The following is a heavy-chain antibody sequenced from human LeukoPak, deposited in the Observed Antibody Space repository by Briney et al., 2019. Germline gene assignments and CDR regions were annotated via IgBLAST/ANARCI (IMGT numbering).Heavy chain of an antibody. CDR2: IYHSGST. D-gene: IGHD4-17*01. CDR3: ARGPVTHEDFFDY. V-gene: IGHV4-38-2*02. Sequence: SETLSLTCTVSGYSISSDYYWGWIQQPPGEGLEWIGSIYHSGSTYYNPSLKSRVTISVDTSKNQFSLKLSSVTAADTAVYYCARGPVTHEDFFDYWGQGSLVTVSS. J-gene: IGHJ4*02. CDR1: GYSISSDYY.